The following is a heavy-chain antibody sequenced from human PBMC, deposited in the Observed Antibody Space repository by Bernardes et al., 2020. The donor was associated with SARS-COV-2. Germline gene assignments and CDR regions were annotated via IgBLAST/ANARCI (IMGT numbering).Heavy chain of an antibody. CDR1: GFSFSAYW. D-gene: IGHD2-15*01. CDR3: VRDLAGGRGS. CDR2: LNEHGTIT. V-gene: IGHV3-74*03. Sequence: EGSLRLSCVVSGFSFSAYWMHWVRQAPGKGLVWVSRLNEHGTITTYADSVKGRFTISRDNAKNTLYLQMNSLRAEDTATYYCVRDLAGGRGSWGQGTLVTVSS. J-gene: IGHJ4*02.